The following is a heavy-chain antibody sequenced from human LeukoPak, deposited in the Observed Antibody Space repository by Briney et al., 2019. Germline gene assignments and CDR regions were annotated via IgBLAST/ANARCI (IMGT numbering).Heavy chain of an antibody. CDR3: ARDWNDEKGKLGHYFDY. Sequence: SVKVSCKASGGTFSSYAFSWVRQAPGQGLEWMGRIIPIFGIANYAQKFQGRVTITADKSTSTAYMELSSLRSEDTAVYYCARDWNDEKGKLGHYFDYWGQGTLVTVSS. D-gene: IGHD1-1*01. J-gene: IGHJ4*02. CDR1: GGTFSSYA. CDR2: IIPIFGIA. V-gene: IGHV1-69*04.